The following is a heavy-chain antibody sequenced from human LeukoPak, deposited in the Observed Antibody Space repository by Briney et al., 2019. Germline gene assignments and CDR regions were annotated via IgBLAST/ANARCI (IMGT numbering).Heavy chain of an antibody. D-gene: IGHD4-17*01. CDR1: GGSFSGYY. V-gene: IGHV4-34*01. CDR2: INHSGST. J-gene: IGHJ4*02. Sequence: PSETLSLTCAVYGGSFSGYYWSWIRQPPGKGLEWIGEINHSGSTNYNPSLKSRVTIPVDTSKNQFSLKLSSVTAADTAVYYCARGKYGDYGLDYWGQGTLVTVSS. CDR3: ARGKYGDYGLDY.